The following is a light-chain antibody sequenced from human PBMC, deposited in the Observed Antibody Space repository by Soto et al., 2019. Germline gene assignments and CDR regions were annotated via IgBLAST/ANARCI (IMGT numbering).Light chain of an antibody. Sequence: QSVLTQPASVSGSPGQSITISFTGTSSDVGGSKLVSWYQHHPGKAPKLIIYEDTKRPSGVSTRFSGSKSGNTASLTISGLQAEDEADYYCCSYASSATWVFGGGTKLTVL. J-gene: IGLJ3*02. CDR2: EDT. CDR1: SSDVGGSKL. V-gene: IGLV2-23*01. CDR3: CSYASSATWV.